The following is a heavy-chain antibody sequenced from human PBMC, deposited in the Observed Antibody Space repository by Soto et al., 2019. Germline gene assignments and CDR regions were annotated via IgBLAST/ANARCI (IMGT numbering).Heavy chain of an antibody. Sequence: SETLSLTCTVSGGSISSSSYYWGWIRQPPGKGLEWIGSIYYSGSTYYNPSLKSRVTISVDTSKNQFSLKLSSVTAADTAVYYCARREDYYYYMDVWGKGTTVTVSS. J-gene: IGHJ6*03. CDR3: ARREDYYYYMDV. V-gene: IGHV4-39*01. CDR2: IYYSGST. CDR1: GGSISSSSYY.